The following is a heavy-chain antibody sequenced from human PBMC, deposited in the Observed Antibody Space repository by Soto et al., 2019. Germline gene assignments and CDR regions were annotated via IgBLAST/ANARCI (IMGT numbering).Heavy chain of an antibody. D-gene: IGHD6-19*01. V-gene: IGHV3-23*01. Sequence: EVHLLESGGGVVQPGKSLKISYAVFCLKKSNYPMTWVRQPPGQGLEWVSGISASGEKPYYADSVKGRFTISRDNSKNTLSLQMNSLRVEDTGIYYCAKLEWLEFGGDYWGQGTLVTVSS. CDR2: ISASGEKP. CDR1: CLKKSNYP. J-gene: IGHJ4*02. CDR3: AKLEWLEFGGDY.